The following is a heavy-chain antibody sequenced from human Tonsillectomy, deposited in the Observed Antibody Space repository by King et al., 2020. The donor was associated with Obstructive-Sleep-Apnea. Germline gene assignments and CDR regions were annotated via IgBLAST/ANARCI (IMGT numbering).Heavy chain of an antibody. V-gene: IGHV3-48*01. J-gene: IGHJ6*02. D-gene: IGHD6-19*01. Sequence: VQLVESGGGLVQPGGSLRLSCAASGFTFCSYIVNWVLQAPGKGLEWVSHITSDSSTIFYADSVKGRFTTSRDNSNNTLYLQMNSLRAEDTAVYYCAKSYSSYYYGMDVWGQGTTVTVSS. CDR1: GFTFCSYI. CDR3: AKSYSSYYYGMDV. CDR2: ITSDSSTI.